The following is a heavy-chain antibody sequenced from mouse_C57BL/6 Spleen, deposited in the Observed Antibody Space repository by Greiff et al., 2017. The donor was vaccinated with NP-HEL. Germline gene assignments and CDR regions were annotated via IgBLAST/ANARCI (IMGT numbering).Heavy chain of an antibody. CDR3: ARLGYYGYFDV. CDR1: GFTFSDYG. J-gene: IGHJ1*03. V-gene: IGHV5-15*01. D-gene: IGHD2-2*01. CDR2: ISNLAYSI. Sequence: EVKLMESGGGLVQPGGSLKLSCAASGFTFSDYGMAWVRQAPRKGPEWVAFISNLAYSIYYADTVKGRFTISRENAKNTLYLEMSSLRSEDTAMYYCARLGYYGYFDVWGTGTTVTVSS.